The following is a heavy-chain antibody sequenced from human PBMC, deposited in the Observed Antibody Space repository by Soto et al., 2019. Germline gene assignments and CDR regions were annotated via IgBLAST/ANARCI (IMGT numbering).Heavy chain of an antibody. D-gene: IGHD3-10*01. V-gene: IGHV3-30-3*01. CDR3: ARDWAKLPPRTGVVY. CDR2: ISYDGSNK. CDR1: GFTFSSYA. J-gene: IGHJ4*02. Sequence: GGSLRLSCAASGFTFSSYAMHWVRQAPGKGLEWVAVISYDGSNKYYADSVKGRFTISRDNSKNTLYLQMNSLRAEDTAVYYCARDWAKLPPRTGVVYWGQGTLVTVSS.